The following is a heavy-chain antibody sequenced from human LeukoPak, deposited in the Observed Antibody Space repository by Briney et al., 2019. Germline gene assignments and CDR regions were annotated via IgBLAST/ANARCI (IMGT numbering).Heavy chain of an antibody. CDR1: VDSICGSF. Sequence: PSETLSLTCTHSVDSICGSFWSSGRHPAREGLGCIGRLYASGDTNYASGTTHSDASLKRRLTMSLDTSKNKLSLRLSSVTAADTAVYFCAREAKPANAAGLDVWGQGTTVTVSS. CDR3: AREAKPANAAGLDV. D-gene: IGHD4/OR15-4a*01. CDR2: LYASGDT. V-gene: IGHV4-4*07. J-gene: IGHJ6*02.